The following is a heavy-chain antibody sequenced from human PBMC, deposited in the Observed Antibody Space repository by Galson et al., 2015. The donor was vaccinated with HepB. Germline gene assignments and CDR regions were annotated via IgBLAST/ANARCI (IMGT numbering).Heavy chain of an antibody. CDR2: ISSSSSYI. J-gene: IGHJ6*02. D-gene: IGHD6-19*01. CDR1: GFTFSSYS. V-gene: IGHV3-21*01. Sequence: SLRLSCAASGFTFSSYSMNWVRQAPGKGLEWVSSISSSSSYIYYADSVKGRFTISRDNSKNTLYLQMSSLRAEDTAVYYCVKDRSSGWYTYYYDMDVWGQGPTVTVSS. CDR3: VKDRSSGWYTYYYDMDV.